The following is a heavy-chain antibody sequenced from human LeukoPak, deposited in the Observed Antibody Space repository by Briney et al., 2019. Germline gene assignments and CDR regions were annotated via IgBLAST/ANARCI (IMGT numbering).Heavy chain of an antibody. CDR3: TRHDYGSGG. Sequence: GGSLRLSCAASGFTFSGSAMHWVRQASGKGLEWVGRIRGKANSYATAYAASVKGRFTISRDDSKNTAYLQMNSLKTEDTAVYYCTRHDYGSGGGGQGTLVTVSS. D-gene: IGHD3-10*01. CDR1: GFTFSGSA. CDR2: IRGKANSYAT. V-gene: IGHV3-73*01. J-gene: IGHJ4*02.